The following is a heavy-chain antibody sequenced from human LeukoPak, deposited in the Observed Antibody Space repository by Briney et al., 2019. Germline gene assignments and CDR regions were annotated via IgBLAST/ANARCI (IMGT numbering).Heavy chain of an antibody. Sequence: GGSLRLSCAASGFTFSSYWMHWVRQAPGKGLVWVSRINTDGSSTNYADSVKGRFTISRDNAKNTVYLQMDSLRADDTAVYYCAKDDSRGHFDYWGQGNLVTVSS. D-gene: IGHD3-10*01. J-gene: IGHJ4*02. V-gene: IGHV3-74*01. CDR1: GFTFSSYW. CDR3: AKDDSRGHFDY. CDR2: INTDGSST.